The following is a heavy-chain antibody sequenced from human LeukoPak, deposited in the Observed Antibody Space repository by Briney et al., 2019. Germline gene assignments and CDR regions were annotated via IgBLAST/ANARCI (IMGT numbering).Heavy chain of an antibody. J-gene: IGHJ4*02. D-gene: IGHD1-1*01. Sequence: GASVKVSCKASGYTFTGYYMHWVQQAPGQGLEWMGWINPNSGGTNYAQKFQGRVTMTRDTSISTAYMELSRLRSDDTAVYYCARGIPRNDPLYYFDYWGQGTLVTASS. CDR3: ARGIPRNDPLYYFDY. CDR2: INPNSGGT. CDR1: GYTFTGYY. V-gene: IGHV1-2*02.